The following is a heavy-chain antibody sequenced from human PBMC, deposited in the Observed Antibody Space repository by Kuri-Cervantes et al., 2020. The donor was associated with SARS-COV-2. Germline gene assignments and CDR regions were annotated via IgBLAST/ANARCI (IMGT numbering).Heavy chain of an antibody. D-gene: IGHD3-16*02. CDR3: VRDPPVILVPSRFDF. CDR1: GYTFTSYG. V-gene: IGHV1-69*05. J-gene: IGHJ4*02. Sequence: SVKVSCKASGYTFTSYGISWVRQAPGQGLEWMGGIIPIFGTANYAQKFQGRVTVTRDTSTSTVYMELSSLTSEDTAVYYCVRDPPVILVPSRFDFWGQGTLVTVSS. CDR2: IIPIFGTA.